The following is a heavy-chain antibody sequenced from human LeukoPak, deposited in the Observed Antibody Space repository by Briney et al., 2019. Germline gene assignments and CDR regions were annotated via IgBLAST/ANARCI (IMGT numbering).Heavy chain of an antibody. V-gene: IGHV4-59*01. Sequence: SETLSLTCTVSGGSISSYYWSWIRQPPGKGLEWIGYIYYSGSTNYNPSLKSRVTISVDTSKNQFSLKLSSVTAADTAVYYCARTPAEAAYYYYYGMDVWGQGTTVTVSS. D-gene: IGHD6-19*01. CDR3: ARTPAEAAYYYYYGMDV. CDR2: IYYSGST. CDR1: GGSISSYY. J-gene: IGHJ6*02.